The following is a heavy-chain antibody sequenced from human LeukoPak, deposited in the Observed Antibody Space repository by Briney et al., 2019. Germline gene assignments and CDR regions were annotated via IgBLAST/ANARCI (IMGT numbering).Heavy chain of an antibody. CDR2: IYPGDSDT. Sequence: GESLKISCKGSGYSFTSYWIGWVRQMLGKGLEWMGIIYPGDSDTRYSPSFQGQVTISADKSISTAYLQWSSLKASDTAMYYCARHVAHYYDILTGYSIDYWGQGTLVTVSS. V-gene: IGHV5-51*01. CDR1: GYSFTSYW. CDR3: ARHVAHYYDILTGYSIDY. J-gene: IGHJ4*02. D-gene: IGHD3-9*01.